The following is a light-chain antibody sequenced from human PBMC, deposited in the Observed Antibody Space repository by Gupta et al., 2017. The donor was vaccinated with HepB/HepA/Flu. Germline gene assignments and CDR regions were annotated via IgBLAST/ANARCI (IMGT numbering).Light chain of an antibody. V-gene: IGKV3-11*01. J-gene: IGKJ5*01. Sequence: EIVLTQFPATLSLSPGERVTLSCRASQSVSLSLAWYQQKPGQAPRLLVYDAFTRAAGVPARFSGSGSGTDFTLTISRLEPEDFAVYYCQQRSNWPLVTFGQRTRLDIK. CDR1: QSVSLS. CDR2: DAF. CDR3: QQRSNWPLVT.